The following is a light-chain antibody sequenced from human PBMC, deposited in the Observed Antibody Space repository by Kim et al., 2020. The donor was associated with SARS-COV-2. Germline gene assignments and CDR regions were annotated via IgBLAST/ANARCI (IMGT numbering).Light chain of an antibody. Sequence: DIQMTQSPSSLSASVGDRVTITCRASQSISTYLNWYQQKPGKAPKLLIYGASYLPSGVPSRFSGSGSGTDFTLTISTLQPEDFGTYYCQQGYSTFGQGTKLEIK. V-gene: IGKV1-39*01. CDR3: QQGYST. J-gene: IGKJ2*01. CDR1: QSISTY. CDR2: GAS.